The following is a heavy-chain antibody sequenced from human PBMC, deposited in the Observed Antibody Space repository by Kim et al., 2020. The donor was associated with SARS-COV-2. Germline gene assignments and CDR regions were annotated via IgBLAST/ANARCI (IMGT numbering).Heavy chain of an antibody. J-gene: IGHJ4*02. CDR2: IYYTGIT. D-gene: IGHD6-19*01. CDR3: ARARTGRWLSLSDFDY. Sequence: SETLSLTCTVSGGSTRKSDTYYWGWIRRPPGQGLVWIGNIYYTGITFYTPSLKSRVAISIDTSNNQFSLKVTSLTAADTAIYYCARARTGRWLSLSDFDYWGQGILLTVSS. V-gene: IGHV4-39*07. CDR1: GGSTRKSDTYY.